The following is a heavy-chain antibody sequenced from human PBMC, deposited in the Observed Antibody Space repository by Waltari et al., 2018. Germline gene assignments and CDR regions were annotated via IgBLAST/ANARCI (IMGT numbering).Heavy chain of an antibody. CDR3: ARSTAAAAAFDY. CDR1: GATFSSYA. CDR2: IIPIFGTA. J-gene: IGHJ4*02. V-gene: IGHV1-69*14. Sequence: QVQLVQSGAEVKKPGSSVKVSCKASGATFSSYAISWVRQAPGQGLEWMGGIIPIFGTANYAQKLQGRGTITADKSTSTAYMELSSLRSEDTAVYYCARSTAAAAAFDYWGQGTLVTVSS. D-gene: IGHD6-13*01.